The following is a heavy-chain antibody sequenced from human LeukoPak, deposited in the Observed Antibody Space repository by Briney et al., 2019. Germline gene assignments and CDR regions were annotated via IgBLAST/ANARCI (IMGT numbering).Heavy chain of an antibody. CDR3: ARGTPTVVVPAAISGWFDP. D-gene: IGHD2-2*01. Sequence: SETLSLTCTVSGGSISSGGYYWSWIRQHPGKGLEWIGYIYYSGSTYYNPSLKSRVTISVDTSKNQFSLKLSSVTAADTAVYYCARGTPTVVVPAAISGWFDPWGQGTLVTVSS. CDR1: GGSISSGGYY. CDR2: IYYSGST. V-gene: IGHV4-31*03. J-gene: IGHJ5*02.